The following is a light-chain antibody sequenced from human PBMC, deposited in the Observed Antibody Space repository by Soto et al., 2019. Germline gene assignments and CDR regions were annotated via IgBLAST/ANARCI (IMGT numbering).Light chain of an antibody. J-gene: IGLJ1*01. CDR2: GDN. CDR3: HSYDISLHNYV. V-gene: IGLV1-40*01. CDR1: TSNIAGNT. Sequence: QSVLTQPPSLSGTPGQRVTISCSGSTSNIAGNTVHWYQHLPETAPKLLIYGDNNRPSGVPDRFSGSKSGTSASLAITRLQAEDEADYYCHSYDISLHNYVFGTGTKVTVL.